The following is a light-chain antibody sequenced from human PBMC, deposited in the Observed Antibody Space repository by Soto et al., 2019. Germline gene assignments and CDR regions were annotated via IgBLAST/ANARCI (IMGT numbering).Light chain of an antibody. J-gene: IGLJ1*01. CDR1: SSDVGGYNY. V-gene: IGLV2-14*01. CDR2: DVS. CDR3: SSYRSSSTVYV. Sequence: QSVLTQPASVSGSPGQSITISCTGTSSDVGGYNYVSWYQQHPGEAPKLLIYDVSNRPSGVSNRFSGSKSGNTASLTISELQAEDEADYYCSSYRSSSTVYVFGTGTKLTVL.